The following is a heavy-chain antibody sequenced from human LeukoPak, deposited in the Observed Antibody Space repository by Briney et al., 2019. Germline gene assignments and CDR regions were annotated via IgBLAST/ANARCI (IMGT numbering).Heavy chain of an antibody. V-gene: IGHV3-74*03. CDR3: VREGRVSGYDFDY. J-gene: IGHJ4*02. CDR1: GFTFGSYW. D-gene: IGHD5-12*01. Sequence: GGSLRLSCAASGFTFGSYWMHWVRQAPGKGLMWASRINSDGSSITHADSVRGRFTISRDNAKNTLYLQMNSLRVEDTAVYYCVREGRVSGYDFDYWGQGDLATVSS. CDR2: INSDGSSI.